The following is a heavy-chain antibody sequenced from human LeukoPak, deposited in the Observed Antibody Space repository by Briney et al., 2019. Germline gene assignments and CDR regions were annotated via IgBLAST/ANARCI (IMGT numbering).Heavy chain of an antibody. Sequence: PGGSLRLSCAASGFTFSSYEMNWVRQAPGKGLEWVSYISSSGSSIDYADSVKGRFTISRDNAKNSLYLQMNSLRAEDTAVYYCARMVAAFDIWGQGTKVTVSS. D-gene: IGHD2-15*01. J-gene: IGHJ3*02. CDR2: ISSSGSSI. CDR3: ARMVAAFDI. V-gene: IGHV3-48*03. CDR1: GFTFSSYE.